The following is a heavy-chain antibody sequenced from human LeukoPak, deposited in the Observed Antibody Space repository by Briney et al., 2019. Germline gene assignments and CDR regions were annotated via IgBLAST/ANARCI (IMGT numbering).Heavy chain of an antibody. D-gene: IGHD2-2*01. Sequence: GGSLRLSCAASGFSFSTYWMHWVRQGPGKGLEWVSRINSDGRRTSYADSVKGRFTISRDNAKNTVYLQMNSLRAEDTAVYYCARDLGSCSSTSCCSFDAFDIWGQGTMVIVSS. CDR1: GFSFSTYW. CDR3: ARDLGSCSSTSCCSFDAFDI. J-gene: IGHJ3*02. CDR2: INSDGRRT. V-gene: IGHV3-74*01.